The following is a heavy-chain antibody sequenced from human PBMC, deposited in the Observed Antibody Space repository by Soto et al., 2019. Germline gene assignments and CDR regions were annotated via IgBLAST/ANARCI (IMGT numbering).Heavy chain of an antibody. CDR1: GSSISNSNW. D-gene: IGHD6-13*01. J-gene: IGHJ4*02. CDR2: IYHSGST. CDR3: ARCIAAAGPIHY. Sequence: QVQLQESGPGLVKPSGTLSLTCAVSGSSISNSNWWSWDRQPPGKGLEWIGEIYHSGSTNYNPSLKSRVTLSVDKSKNQFSLKLSSVTAADTAVYYCARCIAAAGPIHYWGQGTLVTVSS. V-gene: IGHV4-4*02.